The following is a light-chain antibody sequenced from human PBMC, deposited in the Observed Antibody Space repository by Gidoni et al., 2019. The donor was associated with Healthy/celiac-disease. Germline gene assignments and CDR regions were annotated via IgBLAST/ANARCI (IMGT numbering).Light chain of an antibody. CDR3: QQSYSTPPLT. V-gene: IGKV1-39*01. CDR2: AAS. Sequence: DIQMTKSPSSLSASVGDRVTITCRASQSISSYLNWYQQKPGKAPKLLIYAASSLQSGVPSRFSVSGSGTDFTLTISSLQPEDFATYYCQQSYSTPPLTFXGXTKVEIK. J-gene: IGKJ4*01. CDR1: QSISSY.